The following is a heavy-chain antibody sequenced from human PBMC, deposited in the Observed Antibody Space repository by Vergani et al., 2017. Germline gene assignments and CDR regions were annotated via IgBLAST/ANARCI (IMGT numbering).Heavy chain of an antibody. V-gene: IGHV3-53*01. CDR1: GFTVSSNY. Sequence: EVQLVESGGGLIQPGGSLRLSCAASGFTVSSNYMSWVRQAPGKGLEWVSVIYSGGSTYYADSVKGRFTISRDNSKNTRYLQMNSQRAEDTAVYYCATITYSRSYGEVFDYWGQGTLVTVSS. J-gene: IGHJ4*02. CDR2: IYSGGST. D-gene: IGHD6-6*01. CDR3: ATITYSRSYGEVFDY.